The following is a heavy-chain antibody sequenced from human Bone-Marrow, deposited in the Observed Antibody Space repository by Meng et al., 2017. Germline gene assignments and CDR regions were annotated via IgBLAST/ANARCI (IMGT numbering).Heavy chain of an antibody. V-gene: IGHV3-74*01. CDR3: ARAGFYGGNSGYFDY. CDR2: INSDGRDT. J-gene: IGHJ4*02. D-gene: IGHD4-23*01. CDR1: GFTFSSSW. Sequence: GESLKISCAASGFTFSSSWMHWVRQAPGKGLVWVSRINSDGRDTSYADSVKGRFTISRDNAKNTLYLHMNSLRAEDTAVYYCARAGFYGGNSGYFDYWGQGKLVTSAS.